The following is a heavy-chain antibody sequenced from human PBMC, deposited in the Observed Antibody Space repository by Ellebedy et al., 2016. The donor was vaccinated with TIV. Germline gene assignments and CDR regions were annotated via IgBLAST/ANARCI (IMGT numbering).Heavy chain of an antibody. Sequence: MPSETLSLTCTVSGGSISSSSYYWGWIRQPPGKGLEWIGTIYHTGSTYYNPSLESRVTMSVDTSKNQLSLRLSSVTAADTAVYYCARQSGSGWPFDYWGQGTLVTVS. CDR2: IYHTGST. CDR3: ARQSGSGWPFDY. V-gene: IGHV4-39*01. J-gene: IGHJ4*02. CDR1: GGSISSSSYY. D-gene: IGHD6-19*01.